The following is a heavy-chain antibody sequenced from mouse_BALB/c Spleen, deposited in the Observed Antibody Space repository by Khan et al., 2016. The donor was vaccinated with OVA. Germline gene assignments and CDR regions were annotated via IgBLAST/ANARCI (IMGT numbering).Heavy chain of an antibody. D-gene: IGHD3-1*01. J-gene: IGHJ1*01. CDR2: ISSGSSTI. CDR3: ARSGGNHQCFDV. V-gene: IGHV5-17*02. CDR1: GLTFSSYG. Sequence: EVELVESGGGLVQPGGSRKLSCAASGLTFSSYGMHWVRQAPEKGLEWVAYISSGSSTIYYADTVKGRFTISRDNPKNTLFLQMTSLRSEDTAMYYCARSGGNHQCFDVWGAGTTVTVSS.